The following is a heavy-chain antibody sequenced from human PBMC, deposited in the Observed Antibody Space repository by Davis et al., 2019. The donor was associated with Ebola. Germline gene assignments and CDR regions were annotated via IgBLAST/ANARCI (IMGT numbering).Heavy chain of an antibody. CDR3: VRTTYGAPEY. D-gene: IGHD4-17*01. CDR2: ISSDGSST. J-gene: IGHJ4*02. CDR1: GFTFSSYW. V-gene: IGHV3-74*01. Sequence: GESLKISCAASGFTFSSYWMHWARQEPGKGLVWVSRISSDGSSTSYADSVKGRFTISRDNAKSTLYLQMNSLTAEDTAVYYCVRTTYGAPEYWGQGTLVTVSS.